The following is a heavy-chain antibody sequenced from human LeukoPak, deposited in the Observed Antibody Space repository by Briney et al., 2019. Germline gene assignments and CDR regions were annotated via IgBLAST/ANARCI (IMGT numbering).Heavy chain of an antibody. Sequence: PGGSLRLSCAASGFTSSSYWMHWVRQAPGKGLVWVSRINSDGSSTSYADSVKGRFTISRDNAKSSLYLQMNSLRAEDTAIYYCARDPYNGNYGDSYYYYMDVWGKGTTVTISS. V-gene: IGHV3-74*01. J-gene: IGHJ6*03. CDR1: GFTSSSYW. CDR3: ARDPYNGNYGDSYYYYMDV. D-gene: IGHD1-26*01. CDR2: INSDGSST.